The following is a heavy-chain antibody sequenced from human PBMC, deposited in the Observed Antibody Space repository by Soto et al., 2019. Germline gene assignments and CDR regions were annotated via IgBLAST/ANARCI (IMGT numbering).Heavy chain of an antibody. J-gene: IGHJ3*02. CDR2: IWNDGSNK. CDR3: VRYNGNYVSDFDI. V-gene: IGHV3-33*01. D-gene: IGHD1-7*01. CDR1: GFTFSSYG. Sequence: GGSLRLSCAASGFTFSSYGMHWVRQAPGKGLEWVAVIWNDGSNKYYADSVKGRFTISRDNSKNTLYLQMNSLRAEDTAVYYCVRYNGNYVSDFDIWTQGTMVPVSS.